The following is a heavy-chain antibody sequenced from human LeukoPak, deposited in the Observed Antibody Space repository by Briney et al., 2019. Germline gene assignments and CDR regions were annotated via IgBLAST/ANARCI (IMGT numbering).Heavy chain of an antibody. CDR3: AKEAGNGWSYFDY. CDR1: GFIFSNSA. CDR2: ISYDGSNK. J-gene: IGHJ4*02. Sequence: PGRSLRLSCAASGFIFSNSAMHWVRQAPGKGLEWVAVISYDGSNKYYADSVKGRFTISRDNSKNTLYLQMNSLRAEDTAVYYCAKEAGNGWSYFDYWGQGSLVTVSS. V-gene: IGHV3-30*18. D-gene: IGHD6-19*01.